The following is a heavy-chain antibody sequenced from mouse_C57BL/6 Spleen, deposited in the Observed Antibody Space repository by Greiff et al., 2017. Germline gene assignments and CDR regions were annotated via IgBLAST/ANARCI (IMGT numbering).Heavy chain of an antibody. CDR3: ASKTVGAHCAVDY. CDR1: GYAFSSSW. CDR2: IYPGDGDT. V-gene: IGHV1-82*01. Sequence: QVQLQQSGPELVKPGASVKISCKASGYAFSSSWMNWVKQRPGKGLEWIGRIYPGDGDTNYNGKFKGKATLTADKSTSTAYMQRSSLTSEDSAVYFCASKTVGAHCAVDYWGQGTSVTVSS. D-gene: IGHD1-1*01. J-gene: IGHJ4*01.